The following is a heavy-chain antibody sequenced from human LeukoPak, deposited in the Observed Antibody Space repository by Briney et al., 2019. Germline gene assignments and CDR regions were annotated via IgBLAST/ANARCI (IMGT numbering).Heavy chain of an antibody. CDR3: ARVKKNGVYYYDSSGLGTISYYYYYMDV. CDR1: GYTFTSYG. J-gene: IGHJ6*03. V-gene: IGHV1-18*01. CDR2: ISAYNGNT. D-gene: IGHD3-22*01. Sequence: ASVKVSCKASGYTFTSYGISWVRQAPGQGLEWMGWISAYNGNTNYAQKLQGRVTMTTDTSTSTAYMELRSLRSEDTAVYYCARVKKNGVYYYDSSGLGTISYYYYYMDVWGKGTTVTISS.